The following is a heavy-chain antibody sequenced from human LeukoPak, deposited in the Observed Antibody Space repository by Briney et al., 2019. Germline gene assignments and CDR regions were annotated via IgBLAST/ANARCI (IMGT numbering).Heavy chain of an antibody. V-gene: IGHV3-7*01. CDR3: AKEGAYPIITYDS. J-gene: IGHJ5*01. Sequence: GGSLRLSCAASGFTFSDAWMSWVRQAPGKGLEWVANIKGDGIEKNYVDSVKGRFSISRDNALNSLYLQMDSLRAEDTAVYYCAKEGAYPIITYDSWGQGALVTVSS. CDR1: GFTFSDAW. D-gene: IGHD3-10*01. CDR2: IKGDGIEK.